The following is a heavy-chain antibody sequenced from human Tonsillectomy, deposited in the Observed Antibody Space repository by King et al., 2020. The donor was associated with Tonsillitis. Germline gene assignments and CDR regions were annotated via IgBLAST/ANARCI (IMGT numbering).Heavy chain of an antibody. CDR3: ARSGGLRWTYYYYYMDV. J-gene: IGHJ6*03. CDR1: SGAISSYY. V-gene: IGHV4-59*01. Sequence: QLQESGPGLVKPSETLSRNCTVSSGAISSYYWSWIRQPPGKGVEWIGYIHYSGSTNYNPSLKRRVTMSIDTSRNQFSLKLSSVTAADSAVYYCARSGGLRWTYYYYYMDVWGTGTTVSVSS. CDR2: IHYSGST. D-gene: IGHD4-23*01.